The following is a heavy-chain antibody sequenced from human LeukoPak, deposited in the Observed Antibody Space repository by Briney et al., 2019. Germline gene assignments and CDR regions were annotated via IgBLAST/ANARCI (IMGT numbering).Heavy chain of an antibody. J-gene: IGHJ4*02. CDR1: GFTFSSYA. CDR3: AKDRVRGIVVVKGYYFDY. Sequence: GGSLRLSCAASGFTFSSYAMSWVRQAPGKGLEWVSAISGSGGSTYYADSVKGRFTISRDNSKNTLYLQMNSLRAEDTAVYYCAKDRVRGIVVVKGYYFDYWGQGTLVTVSS. CDR2: ISGSGGST. V-gene: IGHV3-23*01. D-gene: IGHD3-22*01.